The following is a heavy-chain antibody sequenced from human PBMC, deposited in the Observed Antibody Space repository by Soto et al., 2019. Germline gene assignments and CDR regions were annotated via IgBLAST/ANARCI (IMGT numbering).Heavy chain of an antibody. D-gene: IGHD4-17*01. J-gene: IGHJ4*02. CDR3: ASVDMTTVTTIDY. Sequence: SETLSLTCTVSGGSISSYYWSWIRQPPEKGLEWIGYIYYSGSTNYNPSLKSRVTISVDTSKNQFSLKLSSVTSADTAVYYCASVDMTTVTTIDYWGQGTLVTVSS. CDR2: IYYSGST. V-gene: IGHV4-59*12. CDR1: GGSISSYY.